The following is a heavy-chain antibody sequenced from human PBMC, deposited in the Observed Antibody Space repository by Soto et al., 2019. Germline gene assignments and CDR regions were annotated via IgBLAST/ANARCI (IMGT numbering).Heavy chain of an antibody. V-gene: IGHV4-34*01. CDR2: INHSGST. CDR3: STVWPRGSYLYNWFAP. Sequence: QVQLQQWGAGLLKPSETLSLTCAVYGGSFSGYYWSWIRQPPGKGLEVIGEINHSGSTNYNPSRKSRVIISVDTSKNQFSLQLSSVPAADTAVYYCSTVWPRGSYLYNWFAPWGLGTLVTVCS. D-gene: IGHD1-26*01. J-gene: IGHJ5*02. CDR1: GGSFSGYY.